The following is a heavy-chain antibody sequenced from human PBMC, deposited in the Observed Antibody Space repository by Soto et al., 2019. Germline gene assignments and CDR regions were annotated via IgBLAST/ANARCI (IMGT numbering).Heavy chain of an antibody. D-gene: IGHD5-12*01. Sequence: QVQLQESGPGLVKPSETLSLTCTVPGGSISSYYWSWIRQPPGKGLECIGYIYYSGRTNYNPSLKSRVTISVDTSKNQFSLKLSSVTAADTAVYYCARQRDGYDSYYHYYMDVWGKGTTVTVSS. CDR1: GGSISSYY. CDR3: ARQRDGYDSYYHYYMDV. CDR2: IYYSGRT. V-gene: IGHV4-59*08. J-gene: IGHJ6*03.